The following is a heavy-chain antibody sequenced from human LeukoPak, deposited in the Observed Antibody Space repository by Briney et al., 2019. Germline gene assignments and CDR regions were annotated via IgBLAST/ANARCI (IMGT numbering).Heavy chain of an antibody. Sequence: SETLSLTCTVSGGSISSSSYYWGWIRQPPGKGLEWIGSIYYSGSTYYNPSLKSRVTISVDTSKNQFSLKLSSVTAADTAVYYCAREETVAWLYYYYYMDVWGKGTTVTVSS. CDR1: GGSISSSSYY. CDR2: IYYSGST. CDR3: AREETVAWLYYYYYMDV. D-gene: IGHD6-19*01. V-gene: IGHV4-39*07. J-gene: IGHJ6*03.